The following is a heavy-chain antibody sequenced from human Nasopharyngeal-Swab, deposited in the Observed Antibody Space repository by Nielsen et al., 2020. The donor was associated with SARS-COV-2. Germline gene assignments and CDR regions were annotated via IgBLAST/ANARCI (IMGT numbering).Heavy chain of an antibody. CDR2: TNRDGTVT. CDR1: GFTFSSHW. D-gene: IGHD1-26*01. CDR3: VRGGGATAKGLDS. J-gene: IGHJ4*02. V-gene: IGHV3-74*01. Sequence: GESLKISCAASGFTFSSHWMHWVRQAPGKGLMWVARTNRDGTVTDYADSVKGRFTISRDNAKNTLQLQMSSLRAEDTAAYYCVRGGGATAKGLDSWGQGTLVTVSS.